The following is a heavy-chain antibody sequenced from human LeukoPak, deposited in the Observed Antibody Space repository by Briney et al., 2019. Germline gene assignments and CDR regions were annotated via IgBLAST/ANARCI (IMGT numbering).Heavy chain of an antibody. J-gene: IGHJ4*02. D-gene: IGHD3-22*01. CDR2: INEDGGAG. CDR3: AKGGSAYSEVES. CDR1: GFIFSAYW. Sequence: PGGSLRLSCAASGFIFSAYWMSWVRQAPGKGLEWVANINEDGGAGYYVDSVKGRFTISRDNAKNSLYLQMNSLRGEDTAMYYCAKGGSAYSEVESWGQGTMVTVSS. V-gene: IGHV3-7*01.